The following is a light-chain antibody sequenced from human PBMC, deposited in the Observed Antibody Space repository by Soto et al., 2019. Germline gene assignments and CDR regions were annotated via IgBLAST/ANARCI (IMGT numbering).Light chain of an antibody. CDR1: ESLVTY. CDR2: KGS. J-gene: IGKJ4*01. CDR3: QQYNTYTPT. Sequence: DIQMTQSPSTLSASVEDRVTITCRASESLVTYLAWYQHKPGRAPRLLIYKGSDLDTGVPSRFSGTGSGTEFTLTISSLQPDDFATYYCQQYNTYTPTFGAGTKVEMK. V-gene: IGKV1-5*03.